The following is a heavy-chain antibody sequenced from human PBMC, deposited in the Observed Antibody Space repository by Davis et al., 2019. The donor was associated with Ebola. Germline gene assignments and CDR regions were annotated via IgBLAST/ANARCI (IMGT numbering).Heavy chain of an antibody. CDR1: GITFSSYG. J-gene: IGHJ4*02. D-gene: IGHD2-2*01. V-gene: IGHV3-33*01. Sequence: SLKISCAASGITFSSYGMHWVRQAPGKGLEWVAVIWYDGSNKYYADSVKGRFTISRDNSKNTLYLQMNSLRAEDTAVYYCARDGIVVVPAAPDYWGQGTLVTVSS. CDR2: IWYDGSNK. CDR3: ARDGIVVVPAAPDY.